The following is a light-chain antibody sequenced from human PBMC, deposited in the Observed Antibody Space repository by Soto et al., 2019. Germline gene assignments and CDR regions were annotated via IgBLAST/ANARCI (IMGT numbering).Light chain of an antibody. CDR2: GAS. V-gene: IGKV3-20*01. J-gene: IGKJ1*01. CDR1: QSVGNN. Sequence: EIVLTQSPATLSLSPGERATLSCRASQSVGNNLAWYQQKPGQAPGLLIFGASSRATGVPDRFSGSGSGTDFTLTISRLEPEDFAVYYCQQFGSSPWTFGQGTKVEIK. CDR3: QQFGSSPWT.